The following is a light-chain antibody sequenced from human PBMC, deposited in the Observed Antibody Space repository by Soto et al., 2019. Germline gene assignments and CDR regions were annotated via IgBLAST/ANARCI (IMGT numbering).Light chain of an antibody. Sequence: ETVLTQSAATLSVSPGERATLSCVASQSVNSNLAWYQQKLGQAPRVLIYGASTRATGIPARFSGSGSETEFILTISSLQSEDSATYYCQHYNTWPWTFGQRTKVDVK. CDR2: GAS. J-gene: IGKJ1*01. CDR1: QSVNSN. CDR3: QHYNTWPWT. V-gene: IGKV3-15*01.